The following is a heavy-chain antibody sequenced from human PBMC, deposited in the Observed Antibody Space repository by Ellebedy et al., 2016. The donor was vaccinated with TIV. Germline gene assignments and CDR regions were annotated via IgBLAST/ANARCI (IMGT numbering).Heavy chain of an antibody. CDR3: ASGYYDTLTGSTGGDCDS. Sequence: SETLSLTCTVSNYSTSSGFYWGWTRQHPGNVLECGRSIYHIGSTYYNPSLKSRVTISVDTSKNQLYLKLSSVTAADTAVYYCASGYYDTLTGSTGGDCDSWGQGTLVTVSS. V-gene: IGHV4-38-2*02. CDR1: NYSTSSGFY. J-gene: IGHJ4*02. D-gene: IGHD3-9*01. CDR2: IYHIGST.